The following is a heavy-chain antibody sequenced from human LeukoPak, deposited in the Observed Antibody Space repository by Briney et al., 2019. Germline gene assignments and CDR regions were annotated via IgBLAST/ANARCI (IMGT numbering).Heavy chain of an antibody. CDR3: ARHAGITMVRGVKKISWFDP. D-gene: IGHD3-10*01. CDR2: IYYSGST. V-gene: IGHV4-39*01. J-gene: IGHJ5*02. CDR1: GGSISSSSYY. Sequence: SETLSLTCTVSGGSISSSSYYWGWIRQPPGKGLEWIGSIYYSGSTYYNPSLKSRVTISVDTSKNQFSLKLSSVTAADTAVYYCARHAGITMVRGVKKISWFDPWGQGTLVTVSS.